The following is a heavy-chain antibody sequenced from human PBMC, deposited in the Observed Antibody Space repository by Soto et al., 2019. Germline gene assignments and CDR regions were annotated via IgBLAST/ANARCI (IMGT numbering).Heavy chain of an antibody. J-gene: IGHJ5*02. Sequence: PSETRSLTCTVSGGSISSSSYYWGWIRQPPGKGLEWIGSIYYSGSTYYNPSLKSRVTISVDTSKNQFSLKLSSVTAADTAVYYCATSYYYDSSGSPGRFDPWGQGTLVTVSS. CDR1: GGSISSSSYY. D-gene: IGHD3-22*01. V-gene: IGHV4-39*01. CDR2: IYYSGST. CDR3: ATSYYYDSSGSPGRFDP.